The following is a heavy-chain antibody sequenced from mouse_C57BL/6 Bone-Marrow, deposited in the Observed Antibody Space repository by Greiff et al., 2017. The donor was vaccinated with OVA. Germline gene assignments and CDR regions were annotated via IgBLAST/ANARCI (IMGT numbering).Heavy chain of an antibody. D-gene: IGHD1-1*02. CDR1: GYAFSSSW. CDR3: ARGGWGDY. Sequence: QVQLQQSGPELVKPGASVKISCKASGYAFSSSWMNWVKQRPGKGLEWIGRIYPGDGDTNYNGKFKGKATLTADKSSSTAYMQLSSLTSEDSAVYFCARGGWGDYWGQGTTLTVSS. J-gene: IGHJ2*01. CDR2: IYPGDGDT. V-gene: IGHV1-82*01.